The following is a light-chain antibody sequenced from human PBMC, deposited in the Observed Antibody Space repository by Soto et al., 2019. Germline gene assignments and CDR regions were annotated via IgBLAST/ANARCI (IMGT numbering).Light chain of an antibody. CDR3: QQYNNWPPYT. J-gene: IGKJ5*01. Sequence: EIVMTQSPATLSVSPGERATLSCRASQNISRSLAWYQQKPGQGPSLLIYGTSTRAGGVPARFSGGGSGTEFTLTITSLQSEDFAVYYCQQYNNWPPYTFGQGTRLEIK. CDR1: QNISRS. CDR2: GTS. V-gene: IGKV3-15*01.